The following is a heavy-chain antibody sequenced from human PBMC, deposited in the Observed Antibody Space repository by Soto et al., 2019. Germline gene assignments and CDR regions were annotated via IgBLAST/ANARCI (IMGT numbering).Heavy chain of an antibody. CDR3: EKGSGTYYSDS. CDR1: GFTFSNYA. D-gene: IGHD1-26*01. J-gene: IGHJ4*02. CDR2: VTGSGGST. V-gene: IGHV3-23*01. Sequence: GGSLRLSCAASGFTFSNYAMNWVRQAPGKGLVWVSVVTGSGGSTYYADSVKGRFTISRDNSKNTLYLQMNSLRAEDKAIYDCEKGSGTYYSDSWGQGNLVTVS.